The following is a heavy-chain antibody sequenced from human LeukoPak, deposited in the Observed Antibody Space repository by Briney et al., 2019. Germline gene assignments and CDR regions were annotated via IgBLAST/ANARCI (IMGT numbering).Heavy chain of an antibody. CDR3: ARANFLYCSSTTCLFDY. CDR2: INPNSGDT. J-gene: IGHJ4*02. V-gene: IGHV1-2*02. CDR1: GYTFTDYY. Sequence: ASVKVSCKASGYTFTDYYLHWVRQAPGQGFEWMGWINPNSGDTNYAQKFQGRVTMDRDTSISTAHMEMSRLRSDDTAVYYCARANFLYCSSTTCLFDYWGQGTLVTVSS. D-gene: IGHD2-2*01.